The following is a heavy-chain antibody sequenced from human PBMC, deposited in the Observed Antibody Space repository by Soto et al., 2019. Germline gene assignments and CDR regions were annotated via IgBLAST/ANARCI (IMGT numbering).Heavy chain of an antibody. CDR3: AHRGGGIVDWYFDL. D-gene: IGHD1-26*01. J-gene: IGHJ2*01. Sequence: QITLNESGPTLVKPTQTLTLTCTFSGFSLGTYGVGVGWIRQPPGKALEWLALIYWDDDKRYSPSLKSRLTITKDTSKRQVFLTLTNMDPVDTATYSCAHRGGGIVDWYFDLWGRGTQVIVSS. V-gene: IGHV2-5*02. CDR1: GFSLGTYGVG. CDR2: IYWDDDK.